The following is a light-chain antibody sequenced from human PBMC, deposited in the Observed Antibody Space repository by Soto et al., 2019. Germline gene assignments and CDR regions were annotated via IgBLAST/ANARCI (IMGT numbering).Light chain of an antibody. J-gene: IGKJ5*01. V-gene: IGKV2-30*02. CDR3: MQGTHWPIT. CDR2: KVS. Sequence: DIVVTQSPLTLPVTLGQPASISRRSNQSLVHSDGIAYFSWFQQRPGRSPRRLIYKVSNRDSGVPARFSGSGSGTDFALKISRVEAEDVGVYYCMQGTHWPITFGQGTRLEI. CDR1: QSLVHSDGIAY.